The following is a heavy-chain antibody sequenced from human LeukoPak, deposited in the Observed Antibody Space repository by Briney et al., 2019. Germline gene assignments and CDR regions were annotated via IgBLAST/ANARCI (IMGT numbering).Heavy chain of an antibody. D-gene: IGHD6-13*01. CDR1: GFTFSSYS. CDR2: ISSSSSYI. J-gene: IGHJ5*02. Sequence: GGSLRLSCAASGFTFSSYSMNWVRQAPGKGLEWVSSISSSSSYIYYADSVKGRFTISRDNAKNSLYLQMNSLRAEDTAVYYCARDIAPAGFDPWGQGTLVTVSS. CDR3: ARDIAPAGFDP. V-gene: IGHV3-21*01.